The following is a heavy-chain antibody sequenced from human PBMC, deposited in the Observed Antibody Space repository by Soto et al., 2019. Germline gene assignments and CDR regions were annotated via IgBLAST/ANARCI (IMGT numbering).Heavy chain of an antibody. Sequence: SQTLSLTCAISGDSVYSNSAAWKWIRQSPSRGLEWLGRTYYRSKWYNDDAVSVKSRITINPDTSKNQFSLQLNSVTPEDTAVYYCPRAGYSSGWYLGYYYYVIDVWGQGTTVTVSS. V-gene: IGHV6-1*01. J-gene: IGHJ6*02. CDR1: GDSVYSNSAA. CDR2: TYYRSKWYN. D-gene: IGHD6-19*01. CDR3: PRAGYSSGWYLGYYYYVIDV.